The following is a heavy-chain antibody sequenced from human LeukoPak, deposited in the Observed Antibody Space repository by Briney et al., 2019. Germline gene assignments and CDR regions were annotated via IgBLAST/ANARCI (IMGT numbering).Heavy chain of an antibody. Sequence: PGGSLRLFCAASGYAFDDYAMHWVRQAPGKGLEWVSLITWDGGSTYYADSVKGRFTISRDNSRNSLYLQMNSLRAEDTALYYCTKGQLVDFYYYYMDVWGNGTTVTVSS. J-gene: IGHJ6*03. D-gene: IGHD1-1*01. CDR3: TKGQLVDFYYYYMDV. V-gene: IGHV3-43D*03. CDR2: ITWDGGST. CDR1: GYAFDDYA.